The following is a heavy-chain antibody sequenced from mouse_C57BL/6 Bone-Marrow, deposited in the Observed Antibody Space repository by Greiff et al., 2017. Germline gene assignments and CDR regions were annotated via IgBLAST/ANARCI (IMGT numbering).Heavy chain of an antibody. J-gene: IGHJ2*01. Sequence: VKLQESGPGLVAPSQSLSITCTVSGFSLTSYAISWVRQPPGKGLEWLGVIWTGGGTNYNSALKSRLNISKDNSKSQVFFKMNSLQTEDTGRYYGDRNSPVYYYCSCLDYWGQGTTLTVSS. CDR3: DRNSPVYYYCSCLDY. V-gene: IGHV2-9-1*01. CDR1: GFSLTSYA. D-gene: IGHD1-1*01. CDR2: IWTGGGT.